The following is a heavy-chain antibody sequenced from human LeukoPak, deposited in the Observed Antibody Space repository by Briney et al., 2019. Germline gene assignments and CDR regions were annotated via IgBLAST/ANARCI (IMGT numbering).Heavy chain of an antibody. CDR1: GFTFSSYG. Sequence: GGSLRLSCAASGFTFSSYGMHWVRQAPGKGLEWVAFIRYDGSNKYYADSVKGRFTISRDNSKNTLYLQMNSLRAEDTAVYYCAKVLDYSRSAFDYWGQGTLVTVSS. CDR3: AKVLDYSRSAFDY. CDR2: IRYDGSNK. D-gene: IGHD3-10*01. J-gene: IGHJ4*02. V-gene: IGHV3-30*02.